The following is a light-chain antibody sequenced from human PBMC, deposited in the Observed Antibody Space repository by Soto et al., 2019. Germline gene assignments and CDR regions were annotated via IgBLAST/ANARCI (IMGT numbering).Light chain of an antibody. Sequence: IVLTQSPATLSVSPGETATLSCRASENISTYLAWYQQKPGQAPKLLIYDASNRATGIPARFSASGSGTDFTLTISSLEPEDFAVYYCQHRNNWPLTFGGGTKVEIK. CDR1: ENISTY. CDR3: QHRNNWPLT. CDR2: DAS. V-gene: IGKV3-11*01. J-gene: IGKJ4*01.